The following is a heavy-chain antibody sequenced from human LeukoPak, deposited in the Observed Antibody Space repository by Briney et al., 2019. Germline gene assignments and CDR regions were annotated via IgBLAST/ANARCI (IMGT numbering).Heavy chain of an antibody. V-gene: IGHV3-30*02. J-gene: IGHJ4*02. CDR2: IRYDGSNK. Sequence: PGGSLRLSCAAPGFTFSSYGMHWVRQAPGKGLEWVAFIRYDGSNKYYADSVKGRFTISRDNSKNTLYLQMNSLRAEDTAVYYCAKSQRGDLDYWGQGTLVTVSS. CDR1: GFTFSSYG. CDR3: AKSQRGDLDY. D-gene: IGHD3-16*01.